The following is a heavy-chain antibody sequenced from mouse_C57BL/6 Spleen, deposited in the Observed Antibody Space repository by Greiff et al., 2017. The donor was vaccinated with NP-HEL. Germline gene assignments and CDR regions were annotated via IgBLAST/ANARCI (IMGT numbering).Heavy chain of an antibody. V-gene: IGHV2-9*01. J-gene: IGHJ4*01. Sequence: VKVVESGPGLVAPSQCLSITCTVSGFSLTSYGVDWVRQPPGQGLEWMGVIWGAGSNNYNSALMSRLSISKDNSESQVCLNINSLQTVDTAMYYCAKRHYCGSSYARDYWGQGTSVTVSS. CDR1: GFSLTSYG. CDR3: AKRHYCGSSYARDY. CDR2: IWGAGSN. D-gene: IGHD1-1*01.